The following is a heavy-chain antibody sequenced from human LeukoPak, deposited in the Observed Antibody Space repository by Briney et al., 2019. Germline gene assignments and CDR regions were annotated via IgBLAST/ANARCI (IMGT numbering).Heavy chain of an antibody. CDR1: GFTFSSYG. Sequence: GGSLRLSCAASGFTFSSYGIHWVRQAPGKGLDWVAFIRNDGSDKYYGDSVKGRFTISRDNSKNTVYLQMNSLRSEDTSVYFCAKVATETAMVTGDFDYWGQGTLVTVSS. CDR3: AKVATETAMVTGDFDY. J-gene: IGHJ4*02. V-gene: IGHV3-30*02. D-gene: IGHD5-18*01. CDR2: IRNDGSDK.